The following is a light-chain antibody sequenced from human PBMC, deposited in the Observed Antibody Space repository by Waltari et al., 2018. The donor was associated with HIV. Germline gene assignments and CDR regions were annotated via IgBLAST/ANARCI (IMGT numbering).Light chain of an antibody. CDR3: QHLNSFPPFT. Sequence: DIQLTQSPSFLSASVGDRVTITCRASQGISSNLAWYPQKHGQAPTLLIYAASSLPTGVPSRFSGSGSGTEFTLTVRRLQPEDFATYFCQHLNSFPPFTFGPGTTVDVK. V-gene: IGKV1-9*01. CDR1: QGISSN. J-gene: IGKJ3*01. CDR2: AAS.